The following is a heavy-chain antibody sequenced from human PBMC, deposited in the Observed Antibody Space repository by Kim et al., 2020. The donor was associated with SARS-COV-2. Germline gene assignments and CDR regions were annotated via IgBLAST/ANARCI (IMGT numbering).Heavy chain of an antibody. CDR1: GYTFTGYY. CDR3: ARDRISGWYSDAFDI. CDR2: INPNSGGT. Sequence: ASVKVSCKASGYTFTGYYMHWVRQAPGQGLEWMGWINPNSGGTNYAQKFQGRVTMTRDTSISTAYMELSRLRSDDTAVYYCARDRISGWYSDAFDIWGQGTMVTVSS. J-gene: IGHJ3*02. D-gene: IGHD6-19*01. V-gene: IGHV1-2*02.